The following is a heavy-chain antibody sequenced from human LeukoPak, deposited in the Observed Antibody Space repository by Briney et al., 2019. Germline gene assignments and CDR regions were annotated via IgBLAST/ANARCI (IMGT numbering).Heavy chain of an antibody. J-gene: IGHJ4*02. CDR1: GGSISSYY. V-gene: IGHV4-59*08. CDR3: ASTYYYDSSGYYYLFAY. Sequence: PSETLSLTCTVSGGSISSYYWSWIRQPPGKGLEWIGYIYYSGSTNYNPSLKSRVTISVDTSKNQFSLKLSSVTAADTAVYYCASTYYYDSSGYYYLFAYWGQGTLVTVSS. CDR2: IYYSGST. D-gene: IGHD3-22*01.